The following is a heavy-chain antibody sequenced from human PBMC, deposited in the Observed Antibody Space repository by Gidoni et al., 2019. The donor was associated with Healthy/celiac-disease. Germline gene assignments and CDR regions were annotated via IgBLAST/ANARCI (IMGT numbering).Heavy chain of an antibody. Sequence: QVLLVQSGAEVKKPGASVKVSCKDSGYTFSAYDIHWVRQTPGQGLEWMGWINHNNGGTKYEQKFQGRAPMTRDTSINTAYMELRRLRSDDAAVYYCARDHEDRSGYQTDYWGQGTLVTVSS. J-gene: IGHJ4*02. V-gene: IGHV1-2*02. D-gene: IGHD3-22*01. CDR1: GYTFSAYD. CDR2: INHNNGGT. CDR3: ARDHEDRSGYQTDY.